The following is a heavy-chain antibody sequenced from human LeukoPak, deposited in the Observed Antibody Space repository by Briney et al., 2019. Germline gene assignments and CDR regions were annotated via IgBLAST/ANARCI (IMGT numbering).Heavy chain of an antibody. CDR1: GFTFDDYA. CDR3: AKAPYGDYDWYFDL. D-gene: IGHD4-17*01. J-gene: IGHJ2*01. Sequence: GRSLRLSCAASGFTFDDYAMHWVRQAPGKGLEWVSGVSWNSGSIGYADSVKGRFTISRDNAKNFLYLQMNSLRAEDTALYYCAKAPYGDYDWYFDLWGRGTLVTVSS. CDR2: VSWNSGSI. V-gene: IGHV3-9*01.